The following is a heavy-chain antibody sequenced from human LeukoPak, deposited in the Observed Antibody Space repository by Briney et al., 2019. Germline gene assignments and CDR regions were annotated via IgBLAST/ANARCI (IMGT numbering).Heavy chain of an antibody. D-gene: IGHD1-14*01. CDR1: GFSFSTST. Sequence: PGGSLRRSCAASGFSFSTSTMNWVREAPGKGLEWISSIGKTSRDMYYADSVRGRFTISRDNAKNSLFLLMNSLRVEDTSVYYCVRGDNRDYWGQGTLVTVSS. CDR2: IGKTSRDM. CDR3: VRGDNRDY. J-gene: IGHJ4*02. V-gene: IGHV3-21*01.